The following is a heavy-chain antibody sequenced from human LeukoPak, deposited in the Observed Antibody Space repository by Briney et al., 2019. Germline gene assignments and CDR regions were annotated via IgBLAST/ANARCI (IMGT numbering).Heavy chain of an antibody. V-gene: IGHV3-74*01. Sequence: GGSLRLSCAASGFIFSSYWMHWVRHAPGKGLAWVSRINTDGSSTSYADSVKGRFTISRDNAKNTLYLQMNSLRAEDTAVYYCARVQVDPGDYWGQGTLVTVSS. CDR1: GFIFSSYW. D-gene: IGHD2-15*01. J-gene: IGHJ4*02. CDR2: INTDGSST. CDR3: ARVQVDPGDY.